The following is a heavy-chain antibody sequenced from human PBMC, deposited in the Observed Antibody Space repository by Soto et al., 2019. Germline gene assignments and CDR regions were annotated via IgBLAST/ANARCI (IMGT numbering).Heavy chain of an antibody. CDR2: IKQEGSET. D-gene: IGHD1-26*01. CDR3: ARDAWEMCPDNDY. CDR1: GFIFSSYW. Sequence: EVQLVESGGGVVQSGGSLRLSCAVSGFIFSSYWMSWVRQAPGKGLEWLANIKQEGSETHYGDSVKGRFTISRDNAKNSVYLEMTSVRAEDTAVYYCARDAWEMCPDNDYWGQGTLVTVSS. V-gene: IGHV3-7*04. J-gene: IGHJ4*02.